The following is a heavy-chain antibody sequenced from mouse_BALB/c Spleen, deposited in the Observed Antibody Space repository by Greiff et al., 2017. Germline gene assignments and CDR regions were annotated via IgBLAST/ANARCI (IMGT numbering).Heavy chain of an antibody. CDR1: GYTFTSYW. Sequence: QVHVKQSGAELAKPGASVKMSCKASGYTFTSYWMHWVKQRPGQGLEWIGYINPSTGYTEYNQKFKDKATLTADKSSSTAYMQLSSLTSEDSAVYYCARWASPYGYDYWGQGTTLTVSS. D-gene: IGHD2-2*01. J-gene: IGHJ2*01. CDR3: ARWASPYGYDY. CDR2: INPSTGYT. V-gene: IGHV1-7*01.